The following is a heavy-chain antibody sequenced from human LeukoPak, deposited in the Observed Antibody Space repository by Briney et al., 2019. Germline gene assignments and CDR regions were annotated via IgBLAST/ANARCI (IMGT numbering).Heavy chain of an antibody. D-gene: IGHD6-19*01. Sequence: PGGSLRLSCAASGFTFSSYGMHWVRQAPGKGLEWVAFIRYDGSNKYYADSVKGRFTISRDNSKNTLYLQMNSLRAEDTAVYYCAKADPVAVAGTRGYWGQGTLVTVSS. CDR3: AKADPVAVAGTRGY. V-gene: IGHV3-30*02. CDR2: IRYDGSNK. J-gene: IGHJ4*02. CDR1: GFTFSSYG.